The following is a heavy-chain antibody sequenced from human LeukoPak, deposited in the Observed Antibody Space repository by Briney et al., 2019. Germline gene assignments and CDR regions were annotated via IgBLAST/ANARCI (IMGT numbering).Heavy chain of an antibody. CDR3: ARDGGGYDS. CDR1: GFTFSTYW. D-gene: IGHD5-24*01. CDR2: IKEDGSRQ. J-gene: IGHJ5*01. Sequence: GGSLRLSCAASGFTFSTYWMSWVRQTPGKGLEWVADIKEDGSRQYYVDSVKGRFTISRDNAKNSLYLQMNSLRVEDTAVYYCARDGGGYDSWGQGTLVTVSS. V-gene: IGHV3-7*01.